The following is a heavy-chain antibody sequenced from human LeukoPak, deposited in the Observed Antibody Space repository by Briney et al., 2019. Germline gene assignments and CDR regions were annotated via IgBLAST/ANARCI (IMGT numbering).Heavy chain of an antibody. CDR3: XXXXXXXXXLLWFGELLDY. D-gene: IGHD3-10*01. V-gene: IGHV4-4*02. J-gene: IGHJ4*02. Sequence: CXVSGDSISSTNWWSWVRPPPGRGLEWIGEIYHTESTNYNPSLKSRVTISLDTSKNHFYVKLSSVTAADTAVYYXXXXXXXXXXLLWFGELLDYWGQGTLVTVSS. CDR2: IYHTEST. CDR1: GDSISSTNW.